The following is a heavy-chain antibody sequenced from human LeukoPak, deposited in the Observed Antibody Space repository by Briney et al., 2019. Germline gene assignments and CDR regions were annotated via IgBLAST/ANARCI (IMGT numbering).Heavy chain of an antibody. CDR1: GYTLTEVS. Sequence: ASAKVSCKVSGYTLTEVSMHWVRQAPGKGLERMGGFDPEDGETIYAQKFQGRVTMTEDTSTDTAYMELSSLRSEDTAVYYCAPAYCGGDCYSYWFDRWGQGTLVTVSP. CDR3: APAYCGGDCYSYWFDR. D-gene: IGHD2-21*01. J-gene: IGHJ5*02. CDR2: FDPEDGET. V-gene: IGHV1-24*01.